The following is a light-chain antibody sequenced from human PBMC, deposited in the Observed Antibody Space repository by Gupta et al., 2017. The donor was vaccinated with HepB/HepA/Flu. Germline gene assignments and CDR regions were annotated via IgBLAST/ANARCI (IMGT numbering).Light chain of an antibody. CDR3: HQDGASPRT. CDR1: QSLSDSF. CDR2: GAP. Sequence: PGERATLSCRASQSLSDSFLAWYQQKPGQTPRLLIYGAPSRANGIPDRFTGSGSGTDFTLTINRLEPEDFAVYFCHQDGASPRTFGQGTKVEIK. V-gene: IGKV3-20*01. J-gene: IGKJ1*01.